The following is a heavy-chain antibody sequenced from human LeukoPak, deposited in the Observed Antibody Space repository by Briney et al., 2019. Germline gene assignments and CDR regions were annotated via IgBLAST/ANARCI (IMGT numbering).Heavy chain of an antibody. V-gene: IGHV3-7*04. CDR2: MKQDGSQK. D-gene: IGHD6-13*01. J-gene: IGHJ4*02. CDR3: ARDQGSSWYDY. CDR1: GFTFSDYY. Sequence: PGGSLRLSCAASGFTFSDYYMSWIRQAPGKGLEWVANMKQDGSQKYYVDSVKGRFTISRDNAKNSLYLQMNSLRAEDTAVYYCARDQGSSWYDYWGQGTLVTVSS.